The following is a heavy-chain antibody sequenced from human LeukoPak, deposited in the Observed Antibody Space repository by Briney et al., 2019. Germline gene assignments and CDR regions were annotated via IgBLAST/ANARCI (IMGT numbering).Heavy chain of an antibody. Sequence: PSETLSLTCTVSGYSISSGYYWGWIRQPPGKGLEWIGSIYHSGSTYYNPSLKSRVTISVDTSKNQFSLKLSSVTAADTGVYYCARVYDYVWGSYRPDYWGQGTLVTVSS. J-gene: IGHJ4*02. CDR1: GYSISSGYY. CDR3: ARVYDYVWGSYRPDY. D-gene: IGHD3-16*02. CDR2: IYHSGST. V-gene: IGHV4-38-2*02.